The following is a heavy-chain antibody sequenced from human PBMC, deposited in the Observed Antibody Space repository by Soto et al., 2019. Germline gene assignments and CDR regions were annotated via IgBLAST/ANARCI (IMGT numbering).Heavy chain of an antibody. J-gene: IGHJ4*02. CDR2: IYYSGST. Sequence: QVQLQESGPGLVKPSETLSLTCTVSGGSISSYYWSWIRQPPGKGLEWIGYIYYSGSTNYNPSLKSRVTISVDTSKNQFSLKLSSVTAADTAVYYCARYYDFWSGYFDYWGQGTLVTVSS. D-gene: IGHD3-3*01. CDR3: ARYYDFWSGYFDY. V-gene: IGHV4-59*01. CDR1: GGSISSYY.